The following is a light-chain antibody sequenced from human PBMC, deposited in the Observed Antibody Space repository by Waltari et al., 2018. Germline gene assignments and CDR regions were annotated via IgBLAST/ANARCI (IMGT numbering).Light chain of an antibody. V-gene: IGLV1-40*01. J-gene: IGLJ2*01. CDR1: SSNIGAGYD. Sequence: QSVLPQPPSVSGAQGQRVTISCTGSSSNIGAGYDVNWYQHLPGKAPKLLIYCNSNRPSGVPDRISGSKSGTSASLAITGLQAEDEADYYCQSYDSSLGGSVFGGGTKLTVL. CDR2: CNS. CDR3: QSYDSSLGGSV.